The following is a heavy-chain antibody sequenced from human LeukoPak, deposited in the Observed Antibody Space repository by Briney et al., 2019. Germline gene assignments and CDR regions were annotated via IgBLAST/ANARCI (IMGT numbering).Heavy chain of an antibody. CDR2: ISSSSSYI. V-gene: IGHV3-21*01. J-gene: IGHJ4*02. Sequence: GGSLRLSCAASGFTFSSYSMNWVRQAPGKGLEWVSSISSSSSYIYYADSVKGRFTISRDNAKNSLYLQMNSLRAEDTAVYYCARDIEAIAAAPGGYWGQGTLVTVSS. D-gene: IGHD6-13*01. CDR3: ARDIEAIAAAPGGY. CDR1: GFTFSSYS.